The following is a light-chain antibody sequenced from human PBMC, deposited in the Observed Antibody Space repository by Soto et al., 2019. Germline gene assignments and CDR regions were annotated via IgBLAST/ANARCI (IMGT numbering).Light chain of an antibody. J-gene: IGLJ1*01. CDR3: SAYAGSNTRYV. V-gene: IGLV2-8*01. Sequence: QSALTQPPSASGSPGQSVTISCTGTSSDVGAYNCVSWYQQHPGKAPKVMIYEVSKRPSGVPDRFSGSKSGNTASLTVSGLQAEDEADYYCSAYAGSNTRYVFGTGTKLTVL. CDR1: SSDVGAYNC. CDR2: EVS.